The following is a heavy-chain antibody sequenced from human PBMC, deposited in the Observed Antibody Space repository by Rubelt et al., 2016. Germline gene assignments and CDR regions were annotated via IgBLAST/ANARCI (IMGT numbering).Heavy chain of an antibody. CDR1: GFTFSSSS. V-gene: IGHV3-48*01. D-gene: IGHD6-13*01. CDR3: AKGISSSWYYFDY. CDR2: IISSTSTI. Sequence: EVQLVESGGGLVQPGGSLRLSCAASGFTFSSSSMNWVRQAPGKGLERLSHIISSTSTIYYADSVKGRFTISRDNAKNSLYLQMNSLRAEDTAVYYCAKGISSSWYYFDYWGQGTLVTVSS. J-gene: IGHJ4*02.